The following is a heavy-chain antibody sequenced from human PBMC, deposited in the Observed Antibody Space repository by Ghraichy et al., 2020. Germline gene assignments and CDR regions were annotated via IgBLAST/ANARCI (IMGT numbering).Heavy chain of an antibody. Sequence: GGSLRLSCAASGFSFNNYAMSWVRQPPGKGLEWVSGISGSGRSTYYADYVKGRFTISRENSKNTLWLQMNRLSAEDTAVYYCAKVNNYGDGSWGQGTLVTVSS. V-gene: IGHV3-23*01. CDR1: GFSFNNYA. J-gene: IGHJ5*02. D-gene: IGHD4-17*01. CDR3: AKVNNYGDGS. CDR2: ISGSGRST.